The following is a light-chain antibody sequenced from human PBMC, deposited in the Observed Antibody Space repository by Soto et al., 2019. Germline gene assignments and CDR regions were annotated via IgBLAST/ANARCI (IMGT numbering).Light chain of an antibody. V-gene: IGLV1-40*01. CDR3: QSYDSSVRV. CDR2: GNS. CDR1: SSNIGAGYD. Sequence: QSVLTQPPSVSGAPGQRVTISCTGSSSNIGAGYDVHWYQQLPGTAPKLLIYGNSNRPSGVPDRFSGSKSGTSAFLAITGLQAEDEADYYCQSYDSSVRVFGTGTKLTVL. J-gene: IGLJ1*01.